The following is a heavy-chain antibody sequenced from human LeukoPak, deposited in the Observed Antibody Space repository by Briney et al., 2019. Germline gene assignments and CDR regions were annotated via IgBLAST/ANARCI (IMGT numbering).Heavy chain of an antibody. CDR1: GGSISSSSYY. D-gene: IGHD1-26*01. J-gene: IGHJ3*02. Sequence: KPSETLSLTCTVSGGSISSSSYYWSWIRQPPGKGLEWIGYIYYSGSTNYNPSLKSRVTISVDTSKNQFSLKLSSVTAADTAVYYCAREGYSGSSDAFDIWGQGTMVTVSS. V-gene: IGHV4-61*01. CDR3: AREGYSGSSDAFDI. CDR2: IYYSGST.